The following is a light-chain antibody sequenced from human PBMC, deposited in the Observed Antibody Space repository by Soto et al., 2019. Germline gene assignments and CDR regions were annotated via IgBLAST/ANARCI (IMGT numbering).Light chain of an antibody. CDR2: DTH. V-gene: IGKV3-11*01. Sequence: EIVLTQSPATLSLSPGERATLSCRASQSVGGFLAWYQQKSGQAPRLLIYDTHKRVTGIPARFSGSGSGTDFIFPIHSRETEDFEFYPFKHSRNWPPMYSFGQVTKLQIK. CDR3: KHSRNWPPMYS. CDR1: QSVGGF. J-gene: IGKJ2*01.